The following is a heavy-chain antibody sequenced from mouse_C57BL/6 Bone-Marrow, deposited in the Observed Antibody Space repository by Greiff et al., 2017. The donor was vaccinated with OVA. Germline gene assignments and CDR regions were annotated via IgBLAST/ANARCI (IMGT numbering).Heavy chain of an antibody. Sequence: VQLQQSGPVLVKPGASVKMSCKASGYTFTDYYMNWVKQSHGKSLEWIGVINPYNGGTSYTQKIKGKATLTVAKYSSTAYMELNSLTSEDSAVYDFASWGYYLDGFDYWGQGTTVTVS. V-gene: IGHV1-19*01. CDR2: INPYNGGT. D-gene: IGHD2-3*01. CDR3: ASWGYYLDGFDY. CDR1: GYTFTDYY. J-gene: IGHJ2*01.